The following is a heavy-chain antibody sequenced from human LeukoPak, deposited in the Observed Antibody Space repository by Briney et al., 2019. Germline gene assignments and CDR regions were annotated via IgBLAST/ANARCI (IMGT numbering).Heavy chain of an antibody. CDR3: AKDIERYCSSTSCYRGYGMDV. Sequence: PGRSLRLSCAASGFTFDDYAMHWVRQAPGKGLERVSGISWNSGSIGYADSVKGRFTISRDNAKNSLYLQMNSLRAEDTALYYCAKDIERYCSSTSCYRGYGMDVWGQGTTVTVSS. D-gene: IGHD2-2*01. CDR1: GFTFDDYA. CDR2: ISWNSGSI. J-gene: IGHJ6*02. V-gene: IGHV3-9*01.